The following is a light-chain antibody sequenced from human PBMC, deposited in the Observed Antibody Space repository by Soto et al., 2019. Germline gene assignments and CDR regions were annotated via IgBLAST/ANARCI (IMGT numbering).Light chain of an antibody. J-gene: IGKJ3*01. V-gene: IGKV2-28*01. CDR1: QSLLHTNGYNY. CDR3: MQALQTGVT. Sequence: EIVMTQSPLSLPVTPGEPASISCRSSQSLLHTNGYNYLDWYLQKPGQSPQLLIYLGSNRSSGVPDRFTGSGSGTDFTLKISRVEAEEVGGYYCMQALQTGVTFGPGTKVDIK. CDR2: LGS.